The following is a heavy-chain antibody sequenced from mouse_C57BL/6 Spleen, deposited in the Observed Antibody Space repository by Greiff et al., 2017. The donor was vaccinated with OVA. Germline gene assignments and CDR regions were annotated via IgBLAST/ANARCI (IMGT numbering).Heavy chain of an antibody. CDR1: GYAFSSSW. V-gene: IGHV1-82*01. J-gene: IGHJ2*01. Sequence: VQLQQSGPELVKPGASVKISCKASGYAFSSSWMNWVKQRPGKGLEWIGRIYPGDGDTNYNGKFKGTATLPAAKSSSTAYMQLSSLTSEDPSLFVGARSRGLDDWGKGTTRKVSS. CDR3: ARSRGLDD. CDR2: IYPGDGDT. D-gene: IGHD3-3*01.